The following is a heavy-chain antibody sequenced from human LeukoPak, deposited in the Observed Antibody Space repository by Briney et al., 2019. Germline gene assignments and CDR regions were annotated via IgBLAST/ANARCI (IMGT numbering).Heavy chain of an antibody. CDR2: IYYSGST. V-gene: IGHV4-59*01. CDR1: GGSISSYG. CDR3: AGGSDGSFSSVDY. J-gene: IGHJ4*02. D-gene: IGHD1-26*01. Sequence: SETLSLTCTVSGGSISSYGWSWIRQPPGKGLEWIGYIYYSGSTNYDPSLESRVTISVDTSKNQFSLKLSPVAAADTAVYYCAGGSDGSFSSVDYWGQGTLVTVSS.